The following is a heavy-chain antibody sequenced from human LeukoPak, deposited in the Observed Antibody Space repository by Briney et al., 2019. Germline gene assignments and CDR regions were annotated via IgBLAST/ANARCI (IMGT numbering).Heavy chain of an antibody. Sequence: SQTLSLTWTVSGVSISSGSYYWSWIRQPAGKGLEWIGRIYTSGITNYNPALKSRVTISVDTSKNLYSLKLSSVTAADTAVYYCARCYMAYNWFDPWGQGTLVTVSS. D-gene: IGHD2-15*01. CDR2: IYTSGIT. V-gene: IGHV4-61*02. J-gene: IGHJ5*02. CDR1: GVSISSGSYY. CDR3: ARCYMAYNWFDP.